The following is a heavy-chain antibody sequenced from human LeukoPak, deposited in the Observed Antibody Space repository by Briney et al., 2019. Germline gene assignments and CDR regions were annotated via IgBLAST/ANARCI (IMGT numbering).Heavy chain of an antibody. CDR2: INPNSGGT. Sequence: ASVKVSCKASGYTITNNYMHWVRQAPGQGLEWMGWINPNSGGTNYAQKFQGRVTMTRDTSISTAYMELSRLRSDDTAVYYCARGIANDVWAFDIWGQGTMVTVSS. J-gene: IGHJ3*02. CDR3: ARGIANDVWAFDI. V-gene: IGHV1-2*02. CDR1: GYTITNNY. D-gene: IGHD1-1*01.